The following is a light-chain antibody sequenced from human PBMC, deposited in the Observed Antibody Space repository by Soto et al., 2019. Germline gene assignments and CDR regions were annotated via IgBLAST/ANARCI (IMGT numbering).Light chain of an antibody. J-gene: IGKJ1*01. CDR3: QQYNNYFWA. V-gene: IGKV1-8*01. CDR2: AAS. CDR1: QGISSY. Sequence: AIRMTQSPSSLSASTGDRVTITCRASQGISSYLAWYQQKPGKAPKLLIYAASTLQSGVPSRFSGSGSGTDFTLTISCLQSEDFATYYCQQYNNYFWAFGQGTRVEIK.